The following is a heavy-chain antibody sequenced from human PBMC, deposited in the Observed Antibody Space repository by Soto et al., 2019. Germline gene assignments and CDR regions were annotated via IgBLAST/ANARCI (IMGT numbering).Heavy chain of an antibody. D-gene: IGHD6-19*01. CDR3: ARHGLIAVAEGVYYYYYYMDV. V-gene: IGHV4-59*08. Sequence: SETLSLTCTVSGGSISSYYWSWIRQPPGKGLEWIGYIYYSGSTNYNPSLKSRVTISVDTSKNQFSLKLSSVTAADTAVYYCARHGLIAVAEGVYYYYYYMDVWGKGTTVTVSS. CDR2: IYYSGST. CDR1: GGSISSYY. J-gene: IGHJ6*03.